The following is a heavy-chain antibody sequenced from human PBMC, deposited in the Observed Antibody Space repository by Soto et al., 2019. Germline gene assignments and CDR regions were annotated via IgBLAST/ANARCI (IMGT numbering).Heavy chain of an antibody. D-gene: IGHD1-1*01. CDR1: GGSISSYY. CDR3: ARRYGYSFDY. Sequence: QVQLQESGPGLVKPSETLSLTCTVSGGSISSYYWSWIRQPPGKGLEWIGYIYYSGSTNYNPPLKSRVTISVDTSKNQSSLKLSSVTAADTAVYSCARRYGYSFDYWGQGTLVTVSS. V-gene: IGHV4-59*08. CDR2: IYYSGST. J-gene: IGHJ4*02.